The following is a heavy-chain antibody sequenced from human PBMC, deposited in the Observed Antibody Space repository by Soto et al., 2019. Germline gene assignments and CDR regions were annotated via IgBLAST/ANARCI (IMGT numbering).Heavy chain of an antibody. Sequence: LGESLKISCRTSGYSFSNYWIGWVRQMPGKGLEWMGIVYPGDSDTRYSPSFQGQVTISADKSISTAYLQWSSLKASDTAMYYCARQVLQAPHYGMDVWGQGTTVTVSS. CDR1: GYSFSNYW. CDR3: ARQVLQAPHYGMDV. J-gene: IGHJ6*02. CDR2: VYPGDSDT. V-gene: IGHV5-51*01. D-gene: IGHD2-15*01.